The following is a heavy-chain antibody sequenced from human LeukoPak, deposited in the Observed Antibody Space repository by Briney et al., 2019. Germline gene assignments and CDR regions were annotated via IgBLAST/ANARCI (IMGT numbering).Heavy chain of an antibody. CDR1: GGSISSGGYY. J-gene: IGHJ5*02. CDR2: IYYSGST. CDR3: ARVQGYCSSTSCSFDP. V-gene: IGHV4-31*03. Sequence: SQTLSLTCTVSGGSISSGGYYWSWIRQHPGEGLEWIGYIYYSGSTYYNPSLKGRVTISVDTSKNQFSLKLSSVTAADTAVYYCARVQGYCSSTSCSFDPWGQGTLVTVSS. D-gene: IGHD2-2*01.